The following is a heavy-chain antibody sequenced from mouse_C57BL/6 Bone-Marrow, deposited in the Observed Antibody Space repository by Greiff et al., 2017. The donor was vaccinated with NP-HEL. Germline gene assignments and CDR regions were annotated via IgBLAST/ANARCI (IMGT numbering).Heavy chain of an antibody. D-gene: IGHD2-4*01. Sequence: VKLLESGAELARPGASVKLSCKASGYTFTSYGISWVKQRTGQGLEWIGEIYPRSGNTYYNEKFKGKATLTADKSSSTAYMELRSLTSEDSAVYFCARWMGLPSYWGQGTLVTVSA. V-gene: IGHV1-81*01. J-gene: IGHJ3*01. CDR2: IYPRSGNT. CDR1: GYTFTSYG. CDR3: ARWMGLPSY.